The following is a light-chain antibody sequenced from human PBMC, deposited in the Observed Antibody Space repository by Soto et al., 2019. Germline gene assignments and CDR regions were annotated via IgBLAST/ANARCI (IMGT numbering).Light chain of an antibody. CDR1: QSVSTNY. J-gene: IGKJ1*01. CDR2: GAS. Sequence: EIVLTQSPGTLSLSPGERATLSCRASQSVSTNYLAWYQQKPGPAPSLLIYGASNRATGIPDRFSGSGSGTDFPLTISRLEPEDLAVYYWQQDGSSGTFGQGTKVDI. V-gene: IGKV3-20*01. CDR3: QQDGSSGT.